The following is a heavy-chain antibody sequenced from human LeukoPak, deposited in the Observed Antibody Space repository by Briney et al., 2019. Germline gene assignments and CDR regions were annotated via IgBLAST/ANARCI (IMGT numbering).Heavy chain of an antibody. CDR1: GFTFSSYW. J-gene: IGHJ4*02. CDR2: IKPDGSSI. D-gene: IGHD5-12*01. CDR3: ATLYGGSTDY. V-gene: IGHV3-74*01. Sequence: PGGSLRLSCAASGFTFSSYWMNWVRQDPGKGLVWVSRIKPDGSSISYADSVKGRFTISRDNAKNTLYLQMNTLRAEDTAVYYCATLYGGSTDYWGQGTLVTVSS.